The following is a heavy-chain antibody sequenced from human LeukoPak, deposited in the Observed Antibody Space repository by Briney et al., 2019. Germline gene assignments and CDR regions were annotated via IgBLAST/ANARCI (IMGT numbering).Heavy chain of an antibody. CDR2: INPNSGGT. Sequence: ASVKVSCKASGYTFTGYYMHWVRQAPGQGLEWMGRINPNSGGTNYAQKFQGRVTMTRDTSISTAYMELSRLRSDDTAVYYCAREGVFWSGSDYWGQGTLVTVSS. D-gene: IGHD3-3*01. J-gene: IGHJ4*02. CDR1: GYTFTGYY. V-gene: IGHV1-2*06. CDR3: AREGVFWSGSDY.